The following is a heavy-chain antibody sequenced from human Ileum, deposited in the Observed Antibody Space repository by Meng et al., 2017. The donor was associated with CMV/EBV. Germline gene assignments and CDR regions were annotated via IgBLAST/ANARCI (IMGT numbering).Heavy chain of an antibody. D-gene: IGHD6-6*01. CDR2: IYHSGST. Sequence: SETLSPTCTVSGYSISSGYYWGWIRQPPGKGLEWIGSIYHSGSTYYNPSLKSRVTISVDTSKNQFSLKLSSVTAADTAVYYCARTLLVVVEYSSSSGWFDPWGQGTLVTVSS. V-gene: IGHV4-38-2*02. CDR1: GYSISSGYY. CDR3: ARTLLVVVEYSSSSGWFDP. J-gene: IGHJ5*02.